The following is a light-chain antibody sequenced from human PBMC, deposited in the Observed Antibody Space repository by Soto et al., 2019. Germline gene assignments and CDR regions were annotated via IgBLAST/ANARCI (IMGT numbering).Light chain of an antibody. CDR3: QQYNSYSCT. CDR2: DAS. J-gene: IGKJ1*01. V-gene: IGKV1-5*01. Sequence: DIQMTQSPSTLSASVGDRVTITCRASQSISSWLAWYQQKPRKAPKLLIYDASSLESGVPSRFSGSGSGTEFTLTISSLQPDDFATYYCQQYNSYSCTFGQGTKVDIK. CDR1: QSISSW.